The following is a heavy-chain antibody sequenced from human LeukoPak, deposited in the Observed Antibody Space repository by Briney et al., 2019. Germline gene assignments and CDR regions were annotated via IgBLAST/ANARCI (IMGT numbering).Heavy chain of an antibody. CDR1: GFTLTDHY. Sequence: GGSLRLSCTVSGFTLTDHYMSWYRQSPGRGLEWISWITTSGTTRDYADSVKGRFTISRDNSKNSVYLQMTSLRACDTAVYYCARDPDYGDPYWGQGTLVTVSS. CDR2: ITTSGTTR. J-gene: IGHJ4*02. D-gene: IGHD4-17*01. V-gene: IGHV3-11*01. CDR3: ARDPDYGDPY.